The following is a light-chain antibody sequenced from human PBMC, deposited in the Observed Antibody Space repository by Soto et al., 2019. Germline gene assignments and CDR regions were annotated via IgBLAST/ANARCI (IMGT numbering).Light chain of an antibody. Sequence: DIQLTQSPSFLSASVGDRVTITCRASLGISNYLAWYQQKPGKAPNLLIYAASTLQSGVPSRFSGSGSGTDFTLTSSSLQPEDFASYYCQQVNTYTFGPGTKVDIK. J-gene: IGKJ3*01. CDR3: QQVNTYT. V-gene: IGKV1-9*01. CDR1: LGISNY. CDR2: AAS.